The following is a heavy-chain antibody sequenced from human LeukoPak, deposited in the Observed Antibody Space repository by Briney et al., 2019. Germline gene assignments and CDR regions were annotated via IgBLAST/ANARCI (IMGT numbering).Heavy chain of an antibody. CDR3: ARVSSSSRHFDY. Sequence: SETLSLTCTVSGGSISNYYRSWIRQPPGKGLEWMGFLYYSGSTTYNPSLKSRVTISLDPSKNQFSLNLSSVTAADTAVYYCARVSSSSRHFDYWGQGTLVTVSS. D-gene: IGHD6-13*01. J-gene: IGHJ4*02. CDR1: GGSISNYY. V-gene: IGHV4-59*01. CDR2: LYYSGST.